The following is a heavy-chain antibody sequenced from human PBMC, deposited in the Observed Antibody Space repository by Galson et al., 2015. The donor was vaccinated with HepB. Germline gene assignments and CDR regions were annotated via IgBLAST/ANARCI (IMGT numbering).Heavy chain of an antibody. D-gene: IGHD5-24*01. CDR2: IYYSGST. CDR3: ARHKGQRWLPNDY. J-gene: IGHJ4*02. V-gene: IGHV4-39*01. Sequence: SETLSLTCTVSGGSISSSSYYWGWIRQPPGKGLEWIGSIYYSGSTYYNPSLKSRVTISVDTSKNQFSLKLSSVTAADTAVYYCARHKGQRWLPNDYWGQGTLVTVSS. CDR1: GGSISSSSYY.